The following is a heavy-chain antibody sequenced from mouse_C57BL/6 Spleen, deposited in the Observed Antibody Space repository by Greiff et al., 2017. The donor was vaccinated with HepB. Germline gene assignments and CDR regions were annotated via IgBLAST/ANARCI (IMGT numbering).Heavy chain of an antibody. J-gene: IGHJ3*01. V-gene: IGHV1-81*01. CDR3: ARSEDGYYPSFAY. CDR2: IYPRSGNT. D-gene: IGHD2-3*01. Sequence: VQLQQSGAELARPGASVKLSCKASGYTFTSYGISWVKQRTGQGLEWIGEIYPRSGNTYYNEKFKGKATLTADKSSSTAYMELRSLTSEDSAVYFCARSEDGYYPSFAYWSQGTLVTVSA. CDR1: GYTFTSYG.